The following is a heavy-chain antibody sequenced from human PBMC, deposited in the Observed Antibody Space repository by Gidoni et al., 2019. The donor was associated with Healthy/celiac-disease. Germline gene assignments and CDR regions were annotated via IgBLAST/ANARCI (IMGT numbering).Heavy chain of an antibody. D-gene: IGHD3-3*01. CDR1: GGSFSGYY. CDR2: INHSGST. J-gene: IGHJ5*02. Sequence: QVQLQQWGAGLLKPSETLSLTCAVYGGSFSGYYWSWIRQPPGKGLVWIGEINHSGSTNYNPSLKSRVTISVDTSKNQFSLKLSSVTAADTAVYYCASRHYDFWSGYYARPNWFDPWGQGTLVTVSS. V-gene: IGHV4-34*01. CDR3: ASRHYDFWSGYYARPNWFDP.